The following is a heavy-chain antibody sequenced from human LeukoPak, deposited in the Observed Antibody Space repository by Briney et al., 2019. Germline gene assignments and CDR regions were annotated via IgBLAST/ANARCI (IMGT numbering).Heavy chain of an antibody. Sequence: NHGESLKISCKGSGYTFTSNWIAWVRQMPGKGLEWMGIIYPGDSDTRYGPSFQGQVTISADKSISTAYLQWRSLKASDSAIFYCARGRGDTSMVTVDYWGQGTLVTVSS. D-gene: IGHD5-18*01. CDR2: IYPGDSDT. CDR1: GYTFTSNW. J-gene: IGHJ4*02. V-gene: IGHV5-51*01. CDR3: ARGRGDTSMVTVDY.